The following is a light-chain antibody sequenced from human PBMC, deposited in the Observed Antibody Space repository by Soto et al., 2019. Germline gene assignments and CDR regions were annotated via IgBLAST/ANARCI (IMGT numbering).Light chain of an antibody. CDR1: QGIGSY. V-gene: IGKV1-9*01. J-gene: IGKJ4*01. CDR2: AAS. CDR3: QQLNNYTLP. Sequence: DIQLTQSPSFLSASLGDRVTITCRASQGIGSYLAWYQQKPGKAPRLLIYAASTLQSGVPSRLSGSGSDTEFTLTTSSLQPEDFATYYCQQLNNYTLPFGGGTKVDIX.